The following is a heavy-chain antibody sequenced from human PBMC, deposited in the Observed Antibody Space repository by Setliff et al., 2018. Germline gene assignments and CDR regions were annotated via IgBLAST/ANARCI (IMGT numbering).Heavy chain of an antibody. D-gene: IGHD3-16*01. Sequence: ASVKVSCNTSGYPFVGYFIYWMRQAPGQGLEWVGWIDPKSGRTKYAVKFQGRVTMTRDTSSSTIYMEVNSLTSDDTAVYFCAKQGDLAFDYWGQGTQVTVSS. J-gene: IGHJ4*02. CDR2: IDPKSGRT. V-gene: IGHV1-2*02. CDR1: GYPFVGYF. CDR3: AKQGDLAFDY.